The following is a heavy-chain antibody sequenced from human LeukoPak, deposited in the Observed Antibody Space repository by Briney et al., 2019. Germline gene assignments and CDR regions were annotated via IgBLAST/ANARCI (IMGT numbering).Heavy chain of an antibody. J-gene: IGHJ4*02. V-gene: IGHV1-2*02. D-gene: IGHD3-3*01. CDR2: INPNSGGT. Sequence: ASVKVSCKSSGYTFTGYYMHWVRQAPGQGLEWMGWINPNSGGTNYAQKFQGRVTMTRDTSISTAYMELGRLRSDDTAVYYCARGGFLEWLSYYFDYWGQGSLVTVSS. CDR3: ARGGFLEWLSYYFDY. CDR1: GYTFTGYY.